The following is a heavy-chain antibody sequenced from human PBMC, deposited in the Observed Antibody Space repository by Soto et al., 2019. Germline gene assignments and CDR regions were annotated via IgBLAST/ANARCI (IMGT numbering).Heavy chain of an antibody. Sequence: VAVIWYDGSNKYYADSVKGRFTISRDNSKNTLYLQMNSLRAEDTAVYYCARALRGYSGHFDYWGQGTLVTVSS. CDR2: IWYDGSNK. CDR3: ARALRGYSGHFDY. D-gene: IGHD5-12*01. J-gene: IGHJ4*02. V-gene: IGHV3-33*01.